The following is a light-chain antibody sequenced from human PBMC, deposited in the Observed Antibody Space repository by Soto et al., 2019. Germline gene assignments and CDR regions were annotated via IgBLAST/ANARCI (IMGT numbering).Light chain of an antibody. Sequence: QSALTQPASVSGSPGQSITISCTGTSSDVGGYNYVSWYQQHPGKAPKLMIYEVSNRPSGVSNRFSGSMSGNTASLTISGLQAEDEAEYYCSSYTSSSTLVVFGGGTKVTVL. CDR2: EVS. CDR1: SSDVGGYNY. V-gene: IGLV2-14*01. J-gene: IGLJ2*01. CDR3: SSYTSSSTLVV.